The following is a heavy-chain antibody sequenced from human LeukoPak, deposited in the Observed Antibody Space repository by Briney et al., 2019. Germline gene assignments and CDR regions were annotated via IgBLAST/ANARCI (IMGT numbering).Heavy chain of an antibody. V-gene: IGHV4-4*09. CDR3: ARHHPPPQQLPPVEI. D-gene: IGHD6-13*01. CDR1: GGSISSYY. CDR2: IYTSGST. J-gene: IGHJ3*02. Sequence: SETLSLTCTVSGGSISSYYWSWIRQPPGKGLEWIGYIYTSGSTNYNPPLKSRVTISVATSKNQFSLKLSSVTAADTAVYYCARHHPPPQQLPPVEIWGQGTMVTVSS.